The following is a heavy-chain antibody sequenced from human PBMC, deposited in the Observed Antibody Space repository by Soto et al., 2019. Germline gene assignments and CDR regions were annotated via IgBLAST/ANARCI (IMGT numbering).Heavy chain of an antibody. D-gene: IGHD3-22*01. CDR1: GYTFTSYD. Sequence: ASVKVSCKASGYTFTSYDINWVRQATGQGLEWMGWMNPNSGNTGYAQKFQGRVTMTRNTSISTAYMELSSLGSEDTAVYYCASYYYDSSGYYSLDAFDIWGQGTMVTVSS. CDR3: ASYYYDSSGYYSLDAFDI. J-gene: IGHJ3*02. V-gene: IGHV1-8*01. CDR2: MNPNSGNT.